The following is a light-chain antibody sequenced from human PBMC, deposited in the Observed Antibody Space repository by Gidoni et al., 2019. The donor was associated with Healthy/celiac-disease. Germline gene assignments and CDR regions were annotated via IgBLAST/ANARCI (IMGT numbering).Light chain of an antibody. CDR2: GNS. CDR3: QSYDSSLSGYV. Sequence: QSVLPHQPSVSGAPGQMVTISCTGSSSNIRAGYDVHWSQQLTGTAPNLLIYGNSNRTSGVPDRFSGSKSGTSASLAITGLQAEDEADYYCQSYDSSLSGYVVGTGTKVTVL. J-gene: IGLJ1*01. CDR1: SSNIRAGYD. V-gene: IGLV1-40*01.